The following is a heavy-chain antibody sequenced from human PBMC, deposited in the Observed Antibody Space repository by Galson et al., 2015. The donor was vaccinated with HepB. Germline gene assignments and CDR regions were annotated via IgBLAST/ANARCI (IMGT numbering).Heavy chain of an antibody. D-gene: IGHD3-22*01. J-gene: IGHJ1*01. CDR3: ARVRVHTYYYDSSGSGLQYFQH. Sequence: ETLSLTCAVYGGSFSGYYWRWIRQPPGKGLEGIGEIKHSGSTNYNPSLKSRVTISVDTSKNQFSLKLSSVTAADTAVHYCARVRVHTYYYDSSGSGLQYFQHWGQGTPVTVSS. V-gene: IGHV4-34*01. CDR2: IKHSGST. CDR1: GGSFSGYY.